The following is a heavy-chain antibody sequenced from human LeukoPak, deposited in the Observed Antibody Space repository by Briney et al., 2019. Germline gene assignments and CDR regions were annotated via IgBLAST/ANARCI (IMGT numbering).Heavy chain of an antibody. Sequence: WGSLRLSCAASGFTFSSYAMSWVRQAPGKGLEWVSAISGSGGSTYYADSVKGRFTISRDNSKNTLYLQMNSLRAEDTAVYYCAKASAMIVVVGKHFDYWGQGTLVTVSS. CDR1: GFTFSSYA. J-gene: IGHJ4*02. D-gene: IGHD3-22*01. CDR3: AKASAMIVVVGKHFDY. CDR2: ISGSGGST. V-gene: IGHV3-23*01.